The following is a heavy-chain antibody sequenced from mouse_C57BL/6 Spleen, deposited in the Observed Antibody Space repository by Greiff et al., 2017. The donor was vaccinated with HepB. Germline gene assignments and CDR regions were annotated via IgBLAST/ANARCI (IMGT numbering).Heavy chain of an antibody. Sequence: EVKLVESGGGLVQPKGSLKLSCAASGFSFNTYAMNWVRQAPGKGLEWVARIRSKSNNYATYYADSVKDRFTISRDDSESMLYLQMNNLKTEDTAMYYCVRHDPGRGFAYWGQGTLVTVSA. D-gene: IGHD3-1*01. CDR1: GFSFNTYA. CDR3: VRHDPGRGFAY. J-gene: IGHJ3*01. V-gene: IGHV10-1*01. CDR2: IRSKSNNYAT.